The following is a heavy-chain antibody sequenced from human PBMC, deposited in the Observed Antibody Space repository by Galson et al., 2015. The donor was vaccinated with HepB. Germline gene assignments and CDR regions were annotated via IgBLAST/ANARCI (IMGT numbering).Heavy chain of an antibody. J-gene: IGHJ4*02. CDR1: GFTFGSFA. V-gene: IGHV3-64D*09. Sequence: SLRLSCAASGFTFGSFAMHWVRQAPGKGLEHVSAISNNGGSTYFLDSVKGRFTLSRDNSKNTLYLQMSSLKAEDTAVYYCVKDSSSWYYSDYWGQETLVTVSS. CDR3: VKDSSSWYYSDY. CDR2: ISNNGGST. D-gene: IGHD6-13*01.